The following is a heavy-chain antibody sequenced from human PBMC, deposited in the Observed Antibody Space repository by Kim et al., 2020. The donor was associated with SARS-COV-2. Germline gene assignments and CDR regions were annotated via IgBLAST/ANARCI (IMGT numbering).Heavy chain of an antibody. V-gene: IGHV4-39*07. CDR3: AGGGVGGGCGI. CDR2: IYYSGST. D-gene: IGHD2-21*01. J-gene: IGHJ6*02. CDR1: GGSISSSSYY. Sequence: SETLSLTCTVSGGSISSSSYYWGWIRQPPGKGLEWIGCIYYSGSTYYNPSLKSRVTISVDTSKNQFSLKLSSVTAADTAVYYCAGGGVGGGCGIWGHGAT.